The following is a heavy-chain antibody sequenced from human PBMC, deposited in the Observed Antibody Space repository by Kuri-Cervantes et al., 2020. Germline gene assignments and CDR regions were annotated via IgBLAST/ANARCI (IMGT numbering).Heavy chain of an antibody. CDR2: ISSSSSYI. CDR1: GFTFSSYS. Sequence: GESLKISCAASGFTFSSYSMNWVRQAPGKGLEWVSSISSSSSYIYYADSVKGRFTISRDNAKNSLYLQMNSLRAEDTAVCYCARDVVVPAAIKATYYYYYGMDVWGQGTTVTVSS. J-gene: IGHJ6*02. CDR3: ARDVVVPAAIKATYYYYYGMDV. V-gene: IGHV3-21*01. D-gene: IGHD2-2*01.